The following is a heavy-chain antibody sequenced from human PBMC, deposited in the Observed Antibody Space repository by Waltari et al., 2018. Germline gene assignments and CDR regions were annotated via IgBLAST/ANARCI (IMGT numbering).Heavy chain of an antibody. Sequence: QVQLQESGSGLVKPSQTLSLTCTVSGGSISSRDYSWSWIRQPPGKDLECLGYIYHIGSAYYSPSLKSRATISLDRSKNQFSLMLNSVTATDPAVYYCAREFRQTSGDYGWFDPWGQGILVTVSS. J-gene: IGHJ5*02. CDR1: GGSISSRDYS. D-gene: IGHD4-17*01. CDR3: AREFRQTSGDYGWFDP. CDR2: IYHIGSA. V-gene: IGHV4-30-2*01.